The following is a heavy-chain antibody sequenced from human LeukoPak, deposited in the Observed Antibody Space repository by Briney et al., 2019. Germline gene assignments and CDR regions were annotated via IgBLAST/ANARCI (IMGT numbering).Heavy chain of an antibody. D-gene: IGHD3-22*01. CDR1: GFTFSDYY. Sequence: GGSLRLSCAASGFTFSDYYMSWIRQAPGKGLEWVSYISSSGSTIYYADSVKGRFTISRDNAKNSLYPQMNSLRAEDTAVYYCARDQSVYYDSSGTDYWGQGTLVTVSS. CDR2: ISSSGSTI. V-gene: IGHV3-11*01. J-gene: IGHJ4*02. CDR3: ARDQSVYYDSSGTDY.